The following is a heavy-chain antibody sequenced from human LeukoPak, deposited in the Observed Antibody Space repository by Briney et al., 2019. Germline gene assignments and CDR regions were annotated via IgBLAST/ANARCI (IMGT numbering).Heavy chain of an antibody. J-gene: IGHJ4*02. V-gene: IGHV3-48*02. Sequence: GGSLRLSCAASGFTFSSYSMNWVRQAPGKGLEWVSYISSSSSTIYYADSVKGRFTISRDNAKNSLYLQMNSLRDEDTAVHYCARGRRYYDSSGPTGVYYFDYWGQGTLVTVSS. CDR3: ARGRRYYDSSGPTGVYYFDY. CDR1: GFTFSSYS. D-gene: IGHD3-22*01. CDR2: ISSSSSTI.